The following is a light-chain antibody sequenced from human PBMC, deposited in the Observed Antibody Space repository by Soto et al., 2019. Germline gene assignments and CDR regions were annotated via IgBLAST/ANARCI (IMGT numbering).Light chain of an antibody. CDR1: SSDVGTYSY. CDR3: SSFTTSSTRI. J-gene: IGLJ2*01. CDR2: EVS. Sequence: QSALAQPASVSGSPGQSITISCAGTSSDVGTYSYVSWYQQHPGSTPKIIIYEVSNRPSGVSDRFSGSKSGSTASLTISGLQAGDEADYYCSSFTTSSTRIFGGGTKLTVL. V-gene: IGLV2-14*01.